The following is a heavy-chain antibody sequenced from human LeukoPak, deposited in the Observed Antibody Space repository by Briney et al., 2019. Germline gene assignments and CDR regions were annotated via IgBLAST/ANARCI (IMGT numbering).Heavy chain of an antibody. D-gene: IGHD3-3*02. J-gene: IGHJ4*02. V-gene: IGHV3-48*03. CDR1: GFIFSSYE. CDR3: ARVAPRIFYFDY. Sequence: GGSLRLSWAASGFIFSSYEMNWVRQAPGKGLEWVSYISSHARTTYNADSVKGRFTISRDNAKNSLYLQMDSLRAEDTAVYYCARVAPRIFYFDYWGQGTLVTVSS. CDR2: ISSHARTT.